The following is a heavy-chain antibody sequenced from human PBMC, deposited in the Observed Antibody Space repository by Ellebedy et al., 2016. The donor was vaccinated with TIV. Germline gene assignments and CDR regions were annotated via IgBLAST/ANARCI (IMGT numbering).Heavy chain of an antibody. Sequence: GESLKISCKGSGYSFTNYWIAWVRQMPGKGLEWMGIVFPGDSETRYSPSFRGQVTMSVDESIDTAYLRWRRLRASDTAMYLCARLQFASSWTFVDFWGQGTQVAVSS. CDR1: GYSFTNYW. D-gene: IGHD6-19*01. CDR2: VFPGDSET. V-gene: IGHV5-51*01. CDR3: ARLQFASSWTFVDF. J-gene: IGHJ4*02.